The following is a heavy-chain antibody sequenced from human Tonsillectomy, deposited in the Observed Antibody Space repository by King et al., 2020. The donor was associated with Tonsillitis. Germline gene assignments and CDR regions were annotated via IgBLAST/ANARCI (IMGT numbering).Heavy chain of an antibody. CDR1: GGSISSSSYY. V-gene: IGHV4-39*07. Sequence: QLQESGPGLVKPAETLSLTCTVSGGSISSSSYYWGWIRQPPGKGLEWIGNIYYTGSTYYNPSLKSRVTISVDTSKNQFSLKLSSVTAADTAVYYCARSYSSSWYHTFDYWGQGTLVTVSS. J-gene: IGHJ4*02. CDR2: IYYTGST. D-gene: IGHD6-13*01. CDR3: ARSYSSSWYHTFDY.